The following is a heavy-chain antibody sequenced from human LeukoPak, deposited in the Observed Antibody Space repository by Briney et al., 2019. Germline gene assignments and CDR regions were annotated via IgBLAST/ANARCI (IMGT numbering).Heavy chain of an antibody. CDR2: IYYSGST. J-gene: IGHJ4*02. V-gene: IGHV4-59*01. CDR1: GGSISSYY. D-gene: IGHD1-1*01. Sequence: SETLSLTCTVSGGSISSYYWSWIRQPPGKGLEWIGYIYYSGSTNYKSSLKSRVTISVDTSKNQFSLKLSSVTATDTAVYYCARTLDDGTLDYWGQGTLVTVSS. CDR3: ARTLDDGTLDY.